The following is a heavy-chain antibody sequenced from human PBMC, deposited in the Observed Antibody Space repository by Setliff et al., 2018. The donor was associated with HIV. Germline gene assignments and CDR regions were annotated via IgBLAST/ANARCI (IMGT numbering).Heavy chain of an antibody. J-gene: IGHJ6*02. D-gene: IGHD1-7*01. CDR2: FYHTGST. Sequence: TSETLSLTCTVSGGSIRSHYWSWIRQPPGKGLEWIGSFYHTGSTHYNPSLKSRTTMSLDASRNQVSLKLSSVSAADTAVYYRARDQGLELRGDYYYYGMDVWGQGTTVTVSS. CDR3: ARDQGLELRGDYYYYGMDV. V-gene: IGHV4-59*11. CDR1: GGSIRSHY.